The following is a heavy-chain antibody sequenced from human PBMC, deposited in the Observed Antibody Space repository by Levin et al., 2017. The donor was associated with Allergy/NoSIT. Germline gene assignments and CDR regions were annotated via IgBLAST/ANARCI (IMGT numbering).Heavy chain of an antibody. V-gene: IGHV3-66*01. CDR3: ASRITVAGAYDPWGY. CDR2: IYSGDNT. J-gene: IGHJ4*02. D-gene: IGHD6-19*01. Sequence: PGGSLRLSCAASGFTVSSKYMSWVRQAPGKGLEWVSVIYSGDNTYYADSVKGRFTISRDNSKNTLFLQMNSLRAEDTAVYYCASRITVAGAYDPWGYWGQGTLVTVSS. CDR1: GFTVSSKY.